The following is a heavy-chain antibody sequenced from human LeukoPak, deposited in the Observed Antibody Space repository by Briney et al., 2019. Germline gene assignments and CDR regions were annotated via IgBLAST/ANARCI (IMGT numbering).Heavy chain of an antibody. Sequence: SVQVSCEASLGTFRSYAISGVRQAPGQGLEWMGGIIPIFGTANYAQKFQGRVPITTDESTSTAYMEPSSLRCEDTAVYYCAGRGRLLSGFDIWGQGTMVTVSS. J-gene: IGHJ3*02. CDR1: LGTFRSYA. V-gene: IGHV1-69*05. CDR3: AGRGRLLSGFDI. CDR2: IIPIFGTA. D-gene: IGHD3-16*01.